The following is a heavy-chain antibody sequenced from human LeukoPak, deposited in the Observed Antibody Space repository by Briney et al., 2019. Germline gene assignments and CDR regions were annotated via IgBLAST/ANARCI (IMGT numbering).Heavy chain of an antibody. J-gene: IGHJ4*02. CDR3: ARRSMANPFDY. V-gene: IGHV4-39*01. CDR2: IYYSGST. D-gene: IGHD2/OR15-2a*01. Sequence: PSETLSLTCTVSGGSISSSSYYWGWVRQPPGKGLVWIGSIYYSGSTYYNPSLKSRVTISVDTSKNQFSLKLSSVTAADTAVYYCARRSMANPFDYWGQGTLVTVSS. CDR1: GGSISSSSYY.